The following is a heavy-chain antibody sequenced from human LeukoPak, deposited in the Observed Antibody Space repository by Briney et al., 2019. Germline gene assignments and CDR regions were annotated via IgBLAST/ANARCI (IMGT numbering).Heavy chain of an antibody. J-gene: IGHJ2*01. CDR2: ISSGSDYT. D-gene: IGHD3-10*01. Sequence: LRLSCAASGFSFSSHGMSWVRQAPWKGPEWVSSISSGSDYTFYADSVKGRFTISRDNSKNTLYLQMNSLRAGDTAIYHCAKIGVIGNWYYDVWGRGTLXXXXS. V-gene: IGHV3-23*01. CDR3: AKIGVIGNWYYDV. CDR1: GFSFSSHG.